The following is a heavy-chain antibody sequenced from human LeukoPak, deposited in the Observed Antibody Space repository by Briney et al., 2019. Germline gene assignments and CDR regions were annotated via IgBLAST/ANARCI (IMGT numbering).Heavy chain of an antibody. Sequence: SVTVSCTASGGTFSSYAISWVRQAPGQGLEWMGGIIPIFGTANYAQKFQGRVTITADESTSTAYMELSSLRSEDTAVYYCARTDTAMGPYYYYYYGMDVWGQGTTVTVSS. D-gene: IGHD5-18*01. CDR3: ARTDTAMGPYYYYYYGMDV. CDR1: GGTFSSYA. V-gene: IGHV1-69*13. CDR2: IIPIFGTA. J-gene: IGHJ6*02.